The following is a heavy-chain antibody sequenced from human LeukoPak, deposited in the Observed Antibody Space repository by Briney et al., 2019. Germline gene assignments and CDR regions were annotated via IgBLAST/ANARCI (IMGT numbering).Heavy chain of an antibody. CDR3: ARAKDWNDPFDY. D-gene: IGHD1-1*01. CDR2: IYISGST. J-gene: IGHJ4*02. Sequence: SETLSLTCTVSGGSISSYFWSWIRQPAGKGLEWIGRIYISGSTNYNPSLKSRVTMSVDTSKNQFSLKLSSVTAADTAVYYCARAKDWNDPFDYWGQGTLVTVSS. V-gene: IGHV4-4*07. CDR1: GGSISSYF.